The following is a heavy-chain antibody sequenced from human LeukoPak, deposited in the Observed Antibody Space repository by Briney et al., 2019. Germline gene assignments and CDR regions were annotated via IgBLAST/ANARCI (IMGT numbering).Heavy chain of an antibody. V-gene: IGHV4-39*01. CDR3: ATFYGYSNTWYYPYIDN. CDR2: MYYSGST. Sequence: SETLSLTCTVSGGSISSSSYYWGWIRQPPGKGLEWIGSMYYSGSTFYNPSLRSRVTISVDTSKNQFSLRLSSMTAADTAVYYCATFYGYSNTWYYPYIDNWAQGNLVTVSS. J-gene: IGHJ4*02. D-gene: IGHD6-13*01. CDR1: GGSISSSSYY.